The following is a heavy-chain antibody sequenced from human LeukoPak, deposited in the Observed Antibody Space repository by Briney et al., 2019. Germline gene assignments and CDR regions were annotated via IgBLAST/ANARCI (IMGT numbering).Heavy chain of an antibody. CDR1: GFTFSSYW. Sequence: GGSLGLSCAASGFTFSSYWMNWVRRAPGKGLEWVANIKQDGSEKNYVDSVKGRFTISRDNAKSSLYLQMNGLRVEDTAVYYCVSAPGWTLDYWGQGTLVTVSS. CDR2: IKQDGSEK. V-gene: IGHV3-7*01. J-gene: IGHJ4*02. D-gene: IGHD3/OR15-3a*01. CDR3: VSAPGWTLDY.